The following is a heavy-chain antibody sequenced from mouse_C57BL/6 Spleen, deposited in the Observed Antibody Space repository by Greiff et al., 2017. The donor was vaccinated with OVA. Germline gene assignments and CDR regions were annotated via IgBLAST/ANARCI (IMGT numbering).Heavy chain of an antibody. D-gene: IGHD1-1*01. CDR3: ARITTGDYAMDY. J-gene: IGHJ4*01. V-gene: IGHV1-69*01. Sequence: QVQLQQPGAELVMPGASVKLSCKASGYTFTSYWMHWVKQRPGQGLEWIGELDPSDRYTNYNQKFKGKSTLTVDKSSSTAYMQLSSLTSEDSAVYYCARITTGDYAMDYWGQGTSVTVSS. CDR2: LDPSDRYT. CDR1: GYTFTSYW.